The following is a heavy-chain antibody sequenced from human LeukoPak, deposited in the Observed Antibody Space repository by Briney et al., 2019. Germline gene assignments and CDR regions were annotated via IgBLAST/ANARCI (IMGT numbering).Heavy chain of an antibody. V-gene: IGHV3-48*02. J-gene: IGHJ4*02. Sequence: PGRSLRLSCAASGFTFSSYSMNWVRQAPGKGLEWVSYISSSSSTIYYADSVKGRFTISRDNAKNSLYLQMNSLRDEDTAVYYCARRNYYGSGSLGRPFDYWGQGTLVTVSS. CDR1: GFTFSSYS. CDR3: ARRNYYGSGSLGRPFDY. D-gene: IGHD3-10*01. CDR2: ISSSSSTI.